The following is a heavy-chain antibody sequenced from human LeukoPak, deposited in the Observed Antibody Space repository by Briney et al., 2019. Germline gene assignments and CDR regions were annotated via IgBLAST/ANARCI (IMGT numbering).Heavy chain of an antibody. CDR1: GGSVSNYF. CDR2: IHTSGST. D-gene: IGHD1-14*01. Sequence: SETLSLTCAVSGGSVSNYFCSWIRQRAGRGLEWNGRIHTSGSTNYNPSLKSRVTMSVDTSKNQFSLKLSSVSASDTAVYYCARDPEGHGNYFDYWGQGALVTVSS. V-gene: IGHV4-4*07. CDR3: ARDPEGHGNYFDY. J-gene: IGHJ4*02.